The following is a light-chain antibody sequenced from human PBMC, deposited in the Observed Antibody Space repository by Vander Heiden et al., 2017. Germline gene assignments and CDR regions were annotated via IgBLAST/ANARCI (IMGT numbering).Light chain of an antibody. CDR1: QSISAD. V-gene: IGKV3-11*01. J-gene: IGKJ2*01. CDR2: DAS. CDR3: QQRNSWPRT. Sequence: ETVLTQSPATLSLSPGERATLSCRASQSISADLAWYQQKPGQAPRLLIYDASSRASGIPARFSGSGSGTDFTLTISNLEPEDFAVYYCQQRNSWPRTFGQGTKVEI.